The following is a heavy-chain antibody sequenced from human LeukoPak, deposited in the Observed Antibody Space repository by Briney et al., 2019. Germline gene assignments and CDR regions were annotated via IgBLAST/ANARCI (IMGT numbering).Heavy chain of an antibody. D-gene: IGHD3-10*01. V-gene: IGHV3-23*01. CDR2: ISGGGGST. J-gene: IGHJ4*02. Sequence: GGSLRLSCAASGFTFSSYAMSWVRQAPGKGLEWVSAISGGGGSTYYADSVKGRFTISRDNSKNTLYLQMNSLRAEDTAVYYCAKDAPTYYYGSGSSLPYWGQGTMVTVSS. CDR3: AKDAPTYYYGSGSSLPY. CDR1: GFTFSSYA.